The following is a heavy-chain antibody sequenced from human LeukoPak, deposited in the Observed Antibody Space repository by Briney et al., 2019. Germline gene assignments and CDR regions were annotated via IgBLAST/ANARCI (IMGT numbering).Heavy chain of an antibody. Sequence: GGSLRLSCAASGFSFTDFAMSWVRQAPGKGLEWVAVISYDGSNKYYADSVKGRFTISRDNSKNTLYLQMNSLRAEDTAVYYCARVRSSWSSFDYWGQGTLVTVSS. D-gene: IGHD6-13*01. CDR1: GFSFTDFA. V-gene: IGHV3-30-3*01. CDR2: ISYDGSNK. J-gene: IGHJ4*02. CDR3: ARVRSSWSSFDY.